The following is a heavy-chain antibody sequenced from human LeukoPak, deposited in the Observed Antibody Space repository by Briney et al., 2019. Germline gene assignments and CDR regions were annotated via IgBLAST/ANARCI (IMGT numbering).Heavy chain of an antibody. J-gene: IGHJ4*02. CDR1: GGSISSYF. CDR2: AYYSGST. Sequence: SETLSLTCTVSGGSISSYFWSWIRQPPGKGLEWIGYAYYSGSTNYNPSLKSRVTISVDTSKNQFSLKLSSVTAADTAVYYCTRGGGGGPFDYWGQGTLVTVSS. V-gene: IGHV4-59*01. CDR3: TRGGGGGPFDY. D-gene: IGHD3-16*01.